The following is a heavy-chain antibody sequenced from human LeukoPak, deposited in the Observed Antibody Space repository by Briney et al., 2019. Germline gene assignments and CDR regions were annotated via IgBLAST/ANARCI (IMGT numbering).Heavy chain of an antibody. V-gene: IGHV1-69*04. Sequence: ASVKVSCKASGGTFSSYAISWVRQAPGQGLEWMGRIIPILGIANYAQKFQGRVTLTVDKSTSTAYMELSSLRSEDTAVYYCARGGFPGIAAESSWFDPWGQGTLVTVSS. CDR2: IIPILGIA. D-gene: IGHD6-13*01. CDR1: GGTFSSYA. CDR3: ARGGFPGIAAESSWFDP. J-gene: IGHJ5*02.